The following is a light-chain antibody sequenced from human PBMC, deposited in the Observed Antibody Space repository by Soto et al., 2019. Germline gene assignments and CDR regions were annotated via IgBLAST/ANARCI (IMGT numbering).Light chain of an antibody. Sequence: DIQMTQSTSSLSASVCARVTITCRASQSISINLNWYQMKPGKAPNILMYGASYLKSGVPTRFSGSGSGTDFTLTISSLQPDDFAAYYCQHYNSYSEAFGQGTKVDIK. CDR1: QSISIN. CDR3: QHYNSYSEA. J-gene: IGKJ1*01. CDR2: GAS. V-gene: IGKV1-39*01.